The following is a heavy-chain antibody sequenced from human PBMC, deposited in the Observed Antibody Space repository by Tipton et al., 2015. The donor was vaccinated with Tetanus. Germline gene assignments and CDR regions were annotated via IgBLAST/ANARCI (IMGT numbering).Heavy chain of an antibody. Sequence: QLVQSGAEVKKPGASVKVSCKASGHTFTGYYMHWARQAPGQGLEGMGWINPNRGGTNYAQKIQGRDAMTRDTSISTAYMELSRLRSGDRAVYCCARDCRREVWYDSSNALDIWGQGTMFTVSS. D-gene: IGHD3-22*01. CDR1: GHTFTGYY. CDR2: INPNRGGT. J-gene: IGHJ3*02. V-gene: IGHV1-2*02. CDR3: ARDCRREVWYDSSNALDI.